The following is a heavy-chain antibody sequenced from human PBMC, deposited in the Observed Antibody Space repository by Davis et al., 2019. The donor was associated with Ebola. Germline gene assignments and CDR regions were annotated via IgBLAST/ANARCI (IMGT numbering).Heavy chain of an antibody. D-gene: IGHD3-22*01. J-gene: IGHJ4*02. V-gene: IGHV3-23*01. CDR2: ISGSGGTI. CDR3: ARGGPDYYDSSGYYPFDY. CDR1: GFTFNTYA. Sequence: GESLKISCAASGFTFNTYAMTWVRQAPGKGLEWVSGISGSGGTIYYADSVKGRFTISRDNAKNSLYLQMNSLRAEDTAVYYCARGGPDYYDSSGYYPFDYWGQGTLVTVSS.